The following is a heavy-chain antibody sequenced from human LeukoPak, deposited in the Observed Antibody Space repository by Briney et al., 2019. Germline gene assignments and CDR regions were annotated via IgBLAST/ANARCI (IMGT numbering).Heavy chain of an antibody. J-gene: IGHJ4*02. CDR3: ARDSVSGSFYGYFHN. CDR2: ISSDGTSK. D-gene: IGHD1-26*01. V-gene: IGHV3-30*04. Sequence: GGSLRLSCAPSGFTFSDYAMHWVREAPGRGLEWVAVISSDGTSKHYANSVKGRFTISRDDYKNTVYLPMNKLRGEDTAVCYCARDSVSGSFYGYFHNWGQGTLVTVSS. CDR1: GFTFSDYA.